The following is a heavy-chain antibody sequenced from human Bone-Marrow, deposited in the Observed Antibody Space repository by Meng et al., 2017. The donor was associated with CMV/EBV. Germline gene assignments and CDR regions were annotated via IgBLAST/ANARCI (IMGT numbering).Heavy chain of an antibody. CDR3: ERDVPTVVTHDAFDI. J-gene: IGHJ3*02. Sequence: GESLKISCAASGFTFSSYSMNWVRQAPGKGLEWISSISTSSSYIYYADSVKGRFTISRDNAKNSLYLQLNSLRAEDTAVYYCERDVPTVVTHDAFDIWGQGTMVTVSS. V-gene: IGHV3-21*01. D-gene: IGHD4-23*01. CDR2: ISTSSSYI. CDR1: GFTFSSYS.